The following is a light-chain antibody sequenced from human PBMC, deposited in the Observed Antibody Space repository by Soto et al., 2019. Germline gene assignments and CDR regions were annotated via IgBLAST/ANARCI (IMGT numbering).Light chain of an antibody. V-gene: IGKV3-20*01. CDR1: QSVSSSY. CDR3: QQYGNSPPT. CDR2: GAS. Sequence: EIVLTQSPGTLSLSPGERATLSCRASQSVSSSYLAWYQQKPGQAPRLLMYGASSRATGIPDRFSGSGSGTDFTLTISRLEPEEFAVYYCQQYGNSPPTFGQGTEVDIK. J-gene: IGKJ1*01.